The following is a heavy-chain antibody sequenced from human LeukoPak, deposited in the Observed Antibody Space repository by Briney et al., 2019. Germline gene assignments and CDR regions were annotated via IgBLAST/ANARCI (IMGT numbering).Heavy chain of an antibody. Sequence: PGGSLRLSCAASGFTFRDYYMSWIRQAPGKGLEWVSYISSSGSTIYYADSVKGRFTISRDNAKNSLYLQMNSLRAEDTAVYYCARGQMYYYDSSGYPTDYFDYWGQGTLVTVSS. V-gene: IGHV3-11*01. J-gene: IGHJ4*02. CDR2: ISSSGSTI. D-gene: IGHD3-22*01. CDR3: ARGQMYYYDSSGYPTDYFDY. CDR1: GFTFRDYY.